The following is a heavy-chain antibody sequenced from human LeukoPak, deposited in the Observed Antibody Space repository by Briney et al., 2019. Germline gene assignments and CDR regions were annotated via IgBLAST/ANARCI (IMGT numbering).Heavy chain of an antibody. D-gene: IGHD3-22*01. J-gene: IGHJ3*02. V-gene: IGHV4-39*01. Sequence: KASETLSLTCTVSGGSSSDTTYYWTWIRQPPGMGLEWIASIYFSATKYNPSLKSRVTISGDTSKNQFSLKLSSVTAADTAVYYCASPSKLVISRGGFDIWGQVTVVTVSA. CDR1: GGSSSDTTYY. CDR2: IYFSAT. CDR3: ASPSKLVISRGGFDI.